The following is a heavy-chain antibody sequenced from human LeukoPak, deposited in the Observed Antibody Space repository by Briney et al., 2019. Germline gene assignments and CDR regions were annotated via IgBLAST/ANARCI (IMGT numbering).Heavy chain of an antibody. Sequence: KPGGSLRLSCAAPGFTFSSYSMNWVRQAPGKGLEWVSSISSSSSYIYYADSVKGRFTISRDNAKNSLYLQMNSLRAEDTAVYYCARDGYSSSWYGEFDYWGQGTLVTVSS. J-gene: IGHJ4*02. CDR2: ISSSSSYI. D-gene: IGHD6-13*01. CDR3: ARDGYSSSWYGEFDY. CDR1: GFTFSSYS. V-gene: IGHV3-21*01.